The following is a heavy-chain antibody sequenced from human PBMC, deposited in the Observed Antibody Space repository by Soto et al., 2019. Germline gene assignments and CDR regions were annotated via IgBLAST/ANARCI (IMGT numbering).Heavy chain of an antibody. J-gene: IGHJ4*02. CDR3: ARGGAMGVDH. V-gene: IGHV3-74*01. CDR2: IDGHSGTT. CDR1: GFFFNDKW. Sequence: PXESLKVSCTASGFFFNDKWMHWVRQAPGKGLVWVARIDGHSGTTNYADSVRGRFTISRDNAKNTVYLHLNTLTDEDTAVYYCARGGAMGVDHWGQGTLVTVSS. D-gene: IGHD1-26*01.